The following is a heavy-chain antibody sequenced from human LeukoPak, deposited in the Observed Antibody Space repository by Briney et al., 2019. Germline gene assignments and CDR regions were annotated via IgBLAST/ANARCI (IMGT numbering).Heavy chain of an antibody. V-gene: IGHV3-23*01. Sequence: GGSLRLSCAASGFTFSSYAMSWVRQAPGMGLEWVSAIGGSDGNTYYADSVKGRFTISRDNSKNSLYLQINSLRADDTAVYYCARRVHGGTLDYWGQGTLVTVSS. J-gene: IGHJ4*02. CDR2: IGGSDGNT. CDR3: ARRVHGGTLDY. D-gene: IGHD4-23*01. CDR1: GFTFSSYA.